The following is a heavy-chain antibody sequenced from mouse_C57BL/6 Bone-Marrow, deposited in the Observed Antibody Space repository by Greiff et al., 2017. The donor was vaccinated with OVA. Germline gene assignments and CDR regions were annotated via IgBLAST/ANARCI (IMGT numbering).Heavy chain of an antibody. CDR1: GYTFTSYW. Sequence: QVQLQQPGAELVQPGASVKMSCKASGYTFTSYWITWVKQRPGQGLEWIGDIYPGSGSTNYNESFKSKATLTVDTSSSSAYMQLSSLTSEDSAVYECARRDNGCTWFAYWGQGTLVTVSA. CDR3: ARRDNGCTWFAY. J-gene: IGHJ3*01. V-gene: IGHV1-55*01. CDR2: IYPGSGST. D-gene: IGHD3-3*01.